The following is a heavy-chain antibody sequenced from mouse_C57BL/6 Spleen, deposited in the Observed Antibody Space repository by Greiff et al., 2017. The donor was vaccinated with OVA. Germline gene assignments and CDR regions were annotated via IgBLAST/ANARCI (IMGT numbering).Heavy chain of an antibody. CDR3: ARGAYYSNYTFAY. Sequence: QVQLQQPGAELVMPGASVKLSCKASGYTFTSYWMHWVKQRPGQGLEWIGEIDPADSYTNYNQKFKGQSTLTVDKSASTAYMQLSSLTSEDSAVYYYARGAYYSNYTFAYWGQGTLVSVSA. CDR2: IDPADSYT. D-gene: IGHD2-5*01. CDR1: GYTFTSYW. V-gene: IGHV1-69*01. J-gene: IGHJ3*01.